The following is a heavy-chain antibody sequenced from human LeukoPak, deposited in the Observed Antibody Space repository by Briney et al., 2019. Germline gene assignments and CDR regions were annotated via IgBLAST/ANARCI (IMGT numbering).Heavy chain of an antibody. CDR3: ARGAYASAWYAFDI. D-gene: IGHD6-19*01. Sequence: PSETLSLTCSVSGGSVRNYYWNWIRQPPGKGLEWIGYVYYTGSSSSDPSLKSRVTMFVDTSKNQLSLRLSSVSALDTAVYYCARGAYASAWYAFDIWGPGTGVSVTS. CDR2: VYYTGSS. CDR1: GGSVRNYY. J-gene: IGHJ3*02. V-gene: IGHV4-59*02.